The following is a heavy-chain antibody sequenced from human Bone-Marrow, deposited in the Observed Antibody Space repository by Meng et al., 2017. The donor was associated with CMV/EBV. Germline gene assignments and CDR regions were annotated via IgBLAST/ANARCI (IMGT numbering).Heavy chain of an antibody. D-gene: IGHD3-3*01. J-gene: IGHJ6*02. CDR1: GFSFSRHS. CDR3: ARAEVDDFWSGYYTYYYYYGMDV. Sequence: GESLKISCAVSGFSFSRHSMNWVRQAPGKGLEWVSSISGSGDYIYYADSVKGRFTISRDSAKNSLYLQMNSLRAEDTAVYYCARAEVDDFWSGYYTYYYYYGMDVWGQGTTVTVSS. CDR2: ISGSGDYI. V-gene: IGHV3-21*01.